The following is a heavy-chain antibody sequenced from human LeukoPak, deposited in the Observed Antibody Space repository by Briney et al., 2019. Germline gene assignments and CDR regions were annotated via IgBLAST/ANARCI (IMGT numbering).Heavy chain of an antibody. CDR1: GGSFSGYY. J-gene: IGHJ4*02. V-gene: IGHV4-59*08. CDR2: IYYSGST. CDR3: ARGLSRPPYYFDY. D-gene: IGHD3-16*01. Sequence: SETLSLTCAVYGGSFSGYYWSWIRQPPGKGLEWIGYIYYSGSTNYNPSLKSRVTISVDTSKNQFSLKLSSVTAADTAVYYCARGLSRPPYYFDYWGQGTLVTVSS.